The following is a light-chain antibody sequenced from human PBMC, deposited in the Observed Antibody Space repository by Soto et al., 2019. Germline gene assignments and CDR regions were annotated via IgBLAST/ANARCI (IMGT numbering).Light chain of an antibody. CDR3: HQRSTWPQT. J-gene: IGKJ2*01. CDR1: QSVSSY. CDR2: DAS. Sequence: EIVLTQSPATLSLSPGERATLSCTASQSVSSYLAWYQQKPGQAPRLLIYDASNRATGIPARFSGSGSGTVFTLTISSLEPEDFAVYYCHQRSTWPQTFGQGTKLEIK. V-gene: IGKV3-11*01.